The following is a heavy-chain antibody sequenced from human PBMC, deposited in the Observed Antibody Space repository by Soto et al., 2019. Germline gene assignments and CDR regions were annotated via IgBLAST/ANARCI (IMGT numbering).Heavy chain of an antibody. J-gene: IGHJ3*02. D-gene: IGHD4-17*01. Sequence: EVQLLESGGGLVQPGGSLRLSCAASGFTFSSYAMSWVRQAPGKGLEWVSAISGSGDTTYFADSVKGRFTISRDNSKNTLYLQMNSLRAEDTALFSCAKDFLPATVTTSGDAFDIWGQGAMVTVSS. CDR2: ISGSGDTT. V-gene: IGHV3-23*01. CDR1: GFTFSSYA. CDR3: AKDFLPATVTTSGDAFDI.